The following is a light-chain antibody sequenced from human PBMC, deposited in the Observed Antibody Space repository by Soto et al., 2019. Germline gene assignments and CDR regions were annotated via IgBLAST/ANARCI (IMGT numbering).Light chain of an antibody. CDR3: QTWDTGIVV. V-gene: IGLV4-69*01. J-gene: IGLJ2*01. CDR1: SGHGNYV. Sequence: QLVLTQSPSASASLGASVKLTCTLSSGHGNYVIAWHQQQPEKGPRYLMKVKSDGSHTKGDGIPDRFSGSSSGAERYLAISSLQSEDEDDYYCQTWDTGIVVFGGGTKLTVL. CDR2: VKSDGSH.